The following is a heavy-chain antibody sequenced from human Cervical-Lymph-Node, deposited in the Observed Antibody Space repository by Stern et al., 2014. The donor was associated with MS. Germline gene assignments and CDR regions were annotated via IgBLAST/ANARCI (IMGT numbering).Heavy chain of an antibody. J-gene: IGHJ4*02. CDR3: ARVRLADTAMLGFDY. D-gene: IGHD5-18*01. Sequence: VQLVESGGGLVKPGGSLRLSCVASGFTFSDYYMSWIRQAPGKGLEWVSYISSSGSIIYYGDSVKGRFTISRDNAKNSLYLEMNSLRAEDTAVYYCARVRLADTAMLGFDYWGQGILLTVSS. CDR2: ISSSGSII. V-gene: IGHV3-11*01. CDR1: GFTFSDYY.